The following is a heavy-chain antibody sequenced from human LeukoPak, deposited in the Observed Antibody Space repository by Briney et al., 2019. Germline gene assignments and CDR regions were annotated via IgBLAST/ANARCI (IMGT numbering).Heavy chain of an antibody. V-gene: IGHV3-30*02. D-gene: IGHD3-22*01. CDR1: GFTFSSYG. Sequence: GGSLRLSCAASGFTFSSYGMHWVRQAPGKGLEWVAFIRYDGSNKYYADSVKGRFTISRDNSKNTLYLQTNSLRAEDTAVYYCAKELTPRGYYYDSSGKFDYWGQGTLVTVSS. J-gene: IGHJ4*02. CDR2: IRYDGSNK. CDR3: AKELTPRGYYYDSSGKFDY.